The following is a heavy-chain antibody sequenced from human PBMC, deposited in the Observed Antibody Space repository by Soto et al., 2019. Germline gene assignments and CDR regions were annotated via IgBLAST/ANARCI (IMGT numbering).Heavy chain of an antibody. Sequence: QVQLVQSGAEVKKPGASVKVSCKASGYTFTSYGISWVRQAPGQGLEWMGWISAYNGNTNYAQKFQGRVTKTTDTSTSTAYMELRSLRSDDTAVYYCASSYGDSYYYGMDVWGQGTTVTVSS. J-gene: IGHJ6*02. CDR3: ASSYGDSYYYGMDV. V-gene: IGHV1-18*01. CDR1: GYTFTSYG. D-gene: IGHD4-17*01. CDR2: ISAYNGNT.